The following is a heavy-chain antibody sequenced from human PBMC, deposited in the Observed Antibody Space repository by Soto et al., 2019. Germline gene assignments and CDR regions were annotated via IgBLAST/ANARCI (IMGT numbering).Heavy chain of an antibody. CDR2: NSPDGGRT. J-gene: IGHJ4*02. V-gene: IGHV1-46*01. CDR3: ATSDPGHY. Sequence: QAQLVQSGAEVKKPGASVKVSCKASGYTFTTYYLYWLRQAPGQGLEWMGRNSPDGGRTSYAQKFQGRGTMTSDTSTSTVYMELSSLRSEDTAGDDLATSDPGHYWGQGTLVTVTS. CDR1: GYTFTTYY.